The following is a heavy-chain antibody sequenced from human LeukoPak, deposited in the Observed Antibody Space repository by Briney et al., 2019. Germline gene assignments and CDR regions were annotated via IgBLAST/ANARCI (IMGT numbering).Heavy chain of an antibody. CDR2: IYPSGSS. CDR1: GGSISSYY. V-gene: IGHV4-4*07. J-gene: IGHJ6*02. D-gene: IGHD3-10*01. CDR3: AREEVYGPPWCMDV. Sequence: SETLSLTCTVSGGSISSYYWSWIRQLAGKGLEWIGRIYPSGSSNYNPSLKSRVTMSVDTSKNQFSLKLSSVTAADTAVYYCAREEVYGPPWCMDVWGPGTTVTVSS.